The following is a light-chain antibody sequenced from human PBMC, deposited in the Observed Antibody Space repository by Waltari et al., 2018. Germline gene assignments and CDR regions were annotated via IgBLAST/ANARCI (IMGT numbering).Light chain of an antibody. CDR3: SMYMGSGIWV. CDR2: KGN. Sequence: QTVLTHEPSMSVSPGWTVTLTCALSSGAVSSTSYATWYQQTPGLPPRTLVYKGNGRSSGVPDRFSGSILGNKAALTITGAQADDESDYYCSMYMGSGIWVFGGGTKLTVL. CDR1: SGAVSSTSY. V-gene: IGLV8-61*01. J-gene: IGLJ3*02.